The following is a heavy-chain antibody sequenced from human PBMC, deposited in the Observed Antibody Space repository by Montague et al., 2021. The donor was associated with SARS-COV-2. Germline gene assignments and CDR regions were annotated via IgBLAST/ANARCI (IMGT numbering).Heavy chain of an antibody. J-gene: IGHJ6*02. CDR1: GDSFSGYY. CDR2: INDRGSS. CDR3: ARPLRVRGYRGLDV. V-gene: IGHV4-34*01. Sequence: SETLSLTCTVYGDSFSGYYYSWIRQAPGRGLEWIGEINDRGSSNYNPSLRRRVAISVDTSQNQISLNLSSVTATDTAVYYCARPLRVRGYRGLDVWGHGTTVIVSS. D-gene: IGHD3-10*01.